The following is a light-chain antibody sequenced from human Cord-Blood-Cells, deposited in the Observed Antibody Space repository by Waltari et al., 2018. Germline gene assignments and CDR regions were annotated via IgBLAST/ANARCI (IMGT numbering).Light chain of an antibody. CDR1: PNNSSY. CDR3: QQSYNTTMYT. CDR2: AAS. V-gene: IGKV1-39*01. J-gene: IGKJ2*01. Sequence: DIPINQSPSSLAASVGGRVNIPCRASPNNSSYLNWYQQQPGKDPKPLIYAASSLQSGVPPRSFSSRSATDVTLTIISLQPEDFSTYYCQQSYNTTMYTFGQGTKLEIK.